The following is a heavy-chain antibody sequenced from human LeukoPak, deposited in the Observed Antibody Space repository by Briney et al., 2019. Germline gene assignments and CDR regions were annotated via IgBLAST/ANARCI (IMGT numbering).Heavy chain of an antibody. D-gene: IGHD6-19*01. V-gene: IGHV3-48*01. J-gene: IGHJ4*02. CDR2: ISGNGNSI. CDR3: ARDRSSGFKNDVDY. CDR1: GFTFSSYS. Sequence: PGGSLRLSCAASGFTFSSYSMNWLRQAPGKGLEWLSFISGNGNSIYYADSVKGRFTISRDNAKSSLSLQMHSLTAEDTAVYYCARDRSSGFKNDVDYWGQGTLVTVSP.